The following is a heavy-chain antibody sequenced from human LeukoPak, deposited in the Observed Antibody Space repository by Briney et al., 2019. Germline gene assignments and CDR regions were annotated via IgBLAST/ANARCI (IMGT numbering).Heavy chain of an antibody. V-gene: IGHV4-59*08. CDR3: ARLVSMVTYYFDY. D-gene: IGHD5-18*01. CDR1: GGSVSSYY. CDR2: IYYSGST. Sequence: SETLSLTCTVSGGSVSSYYWSWIRQPPGKGLEWIGYIYYSGSTNYNPSLKSRVTISVDTSKNQFSLKLSSVTAADTAVYYCARLVSMVTYYFDYWGQGTLVTVSS. J-gene: IGHJ4*02.